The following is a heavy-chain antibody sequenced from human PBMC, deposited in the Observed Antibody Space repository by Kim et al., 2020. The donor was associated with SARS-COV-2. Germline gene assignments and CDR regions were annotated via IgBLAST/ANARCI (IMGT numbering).Heavy chain of an antibody. V-gene: IGHV4-39*01. J-gene: IGHJ4*02. CDR3: ARQGYSSGWAFDY. CDR1: GGSISSSSYY. CDR2: IYYSGST. Sequence: SETLSLTCTVSGGSISSSSYYWGWIRQPPGKGLEWIGSIYYSGSTYYNPSLKSRVTISVDTSKNQFSLKLSSVTAADTAVYYCARQGYSSGWAFDYWGQGTLVTVSS. D-gene: IGHD6-19*01.